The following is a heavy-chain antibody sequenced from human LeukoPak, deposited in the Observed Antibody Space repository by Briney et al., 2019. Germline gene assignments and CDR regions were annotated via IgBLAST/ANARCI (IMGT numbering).Heavy chain of an antibody. V-gene: IGHV3-23*01. Sequence: GGSLRLSCAVSGFSVSSYGMSWVRQAPGRGLEWISAINVNGDTKYYADSVRGRFIISRDNSENTLYLQMNSLRTEDTAVYYCAKDRAVPSAGMFDYWGQGTLVTVSS. CDR2: INVNGDTK. D-gene: IGHD6-19*01. CDR3: AKDRAVPSAGMFDY. CDR1: GFSVSSYG. J-gene: IGHJ4*02.